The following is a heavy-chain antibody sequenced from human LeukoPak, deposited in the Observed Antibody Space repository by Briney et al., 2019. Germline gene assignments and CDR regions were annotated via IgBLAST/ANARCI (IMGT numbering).Heavy chain of an antibody. D-gene: IGHD6-13*01. J-gene: IGHJ1*01. CDR3: AKDPPLFLKQQLVPEYFQH. CDR1: GFTFSSYT. V-gene: IGHV3-21*01. Sequence: KAGGSLRLSCAASGFTFSSYTMNWVRQAPGKGLEWVSSITSSGSSIFYADSVKGRFTISRDNSKNTLYLQMNSLRAEDTAVYYCAKDPPLFLKQQLVPEYFQHWGQGTLVTVSS. CDR2: ITSSGSSI.